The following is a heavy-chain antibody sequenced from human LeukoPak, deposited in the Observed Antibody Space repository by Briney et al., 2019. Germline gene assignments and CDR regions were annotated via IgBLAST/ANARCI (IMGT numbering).Heavy chain of an antibody. CDR3: ARGRSYYDILTGYYSPILLDY. J-gene: IGHJ4*02. V-gene: IGHV4-34*01. CDR2: INHSGST. D-gene: IGHD3-9*01. Sequence: PSETLSLTCAVYGGSFSGYYWSWIRQPPGKGLEWIGEINHSGSTYYNPSLKSRVTISVDTSKNQFSLKLSSVTAADTAVYYCARGRSYYDILTGYYSPILLDYWGQGTLVTVSS. CDR1: GGSFSGYY.